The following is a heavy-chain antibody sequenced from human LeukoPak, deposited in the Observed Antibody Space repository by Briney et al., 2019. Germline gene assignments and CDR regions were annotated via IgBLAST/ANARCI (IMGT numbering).Heavy chain of an antibody. CDR3: ARSSSSRYYYYYGMDV. Sequence: ASVKVSCKASGYTFTSYGISWVRQAPGQGLEWMGWISAYNGNTNNAQKLQGRVTMTTDTSTSTAYMELRSLRSDDTAVYYCARSSSSRYYYYYGMDVWGKGTTVTVSS. J-gene: IGHJ6*04. D-gene: IGHD6-13*01. CDR1: GYTFTSYG. V-gene: IGHV1-18*04. CDR2: ISAYNGNT.